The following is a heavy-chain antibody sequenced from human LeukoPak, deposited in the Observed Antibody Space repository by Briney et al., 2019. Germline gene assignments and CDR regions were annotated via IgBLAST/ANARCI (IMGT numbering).Heavy chain of an antibody. CDR1: GFTFSSYW. CDR2: INHNGNAN. CDR3: TRGGGLDV. J-gene: IGHJ6*02. V-gene: IGHV3-7*03. D-gene: IGHD3-16*01. Sequence: GGSLRLSCAASGFTFSSYWMNWARQAPGKGLEWVASINHNGNANYYVDSVKGRFTISRDNAKNSLYLQMSNLRAEDTAVYFCTRGGGLDVWGQGATVTVSS.